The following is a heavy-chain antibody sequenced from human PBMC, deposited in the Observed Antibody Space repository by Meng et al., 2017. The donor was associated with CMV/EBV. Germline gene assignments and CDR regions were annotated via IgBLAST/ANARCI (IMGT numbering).Heavy chain of an antibody. Sequence: SGPTLVKPTQTFTLTCTCSGFSLSTSGMCVSWVRQPPGKALEWLSLIDWDDDKYYSTSLETRLTISKDTSKNQVVLTMTNIDPVDTATYYCARMRITGTTSGYYYYYGMDVWGQGTTVTVSS. J-gene: IGHJ6*02. CDR3: ARMRITGTTSGYYYYYGMDV. CDR1: GFSLSTSGMC. D-gene: IGHD1-7*01. CDR2: IDWDDDK. V-gene: IGHV2-70*20.